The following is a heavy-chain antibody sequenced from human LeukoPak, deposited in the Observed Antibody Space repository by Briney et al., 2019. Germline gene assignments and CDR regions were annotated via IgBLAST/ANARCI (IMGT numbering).Heavy chain of an antibody. D-gene: IGHD6-19*01. CDR1: GGSFSGYY. V-gene: IGHV4-34*01. CDR3: ARERSRTRQWLVMSLRGAFDI. CDR2: INHSGCT. J-gene: IGHJ3*02. Sequence: SETLSLTCAVYGGSFSGYYWSWIRQPPGKGLEWIGEINHSGCTNYNPSLKSRVTISVDTSKNQFSLKLSSVTAADTAVYYCARERSRTRQWLVMSLRGAFDIWGQGTMVTVSS.